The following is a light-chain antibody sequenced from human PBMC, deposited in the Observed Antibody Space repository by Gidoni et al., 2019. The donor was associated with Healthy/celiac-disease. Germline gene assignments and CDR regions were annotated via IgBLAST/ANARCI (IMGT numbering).Light chain of an antibody. V-gene: IGLV4-69*01. CDR1: SGHSSYA. Sequence: QLVLTQSPSASASLGASVKLPSTLSSGHSSYAIAWHQQQPEKGPRYLMKLNSDGSHSKGDGIPDRFSGSSSGAERYLTISSLQSEDEADYYCQTWGTGIRVFGGGTKLTVL. CDR3: QTWGTGIRV. J-gene: IGLJ3*02. CDR2: LNSDGSH.